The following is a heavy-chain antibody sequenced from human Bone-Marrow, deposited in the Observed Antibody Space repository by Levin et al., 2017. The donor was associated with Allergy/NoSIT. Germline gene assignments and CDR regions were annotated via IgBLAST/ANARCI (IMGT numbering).Heavy chain of an antibody. J-gene: IGHJ4*02. CDR3: ARLTDCSGGTCYHTPVFES. V-gene: IGHV4-4*07. D-gene: IGHD2-15*01. CDR2: IYTSGST. Sequence: SETLSLTCTVSDASISSYHWSWIRQSAEKGLEWIGRIYTSGSTNYNPSLKSRVSISVDTSKNQFSLKLTSVTAADTAVYYGARLTDCSGGTCYHTPVFESWGRGTLVTVSS. CDR1: DASISSYH.